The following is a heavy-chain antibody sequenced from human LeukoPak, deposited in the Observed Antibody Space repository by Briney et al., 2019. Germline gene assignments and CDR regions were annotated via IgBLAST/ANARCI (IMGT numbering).Heavy chain of an antibody. CDR1: GGSFSGYY. D-gene: IGHD3-10*01. CDR3: ASWFGELYSNWFDP. Sequence: PSETLSLTCAVYGGSFSGYYWSCIRQPPGKGLEWIGEINHSGSTNYNPSLKSRVTISVDTSKNQFSLKLSSVTAADTAVYYCASWFGELYSNWFDPWGQGTLVTVSS. J-gene: IGHJ5*02. V-gene: IGHV4-34*01. CDR2: INHSGST.